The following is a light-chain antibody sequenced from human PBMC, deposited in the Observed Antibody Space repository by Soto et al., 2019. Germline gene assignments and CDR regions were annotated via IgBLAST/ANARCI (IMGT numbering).Light chain of an antibody. Sequence: DIQMTQSPSSLSASVGERVTVTCRASQSISIWLAWYQQRPGKAPKLLIYKASSLQTGVPSRFSGSGSGTEFTLTISSLQPDDFAIYYCQQYTLTPWTFGQGTRVDLK. CDR3: QQYTLTPWT. J-gene: IGKJ1*01. CDR2: KAS. V-gene: IGKV1-5*03. CDR1: QSISIW.